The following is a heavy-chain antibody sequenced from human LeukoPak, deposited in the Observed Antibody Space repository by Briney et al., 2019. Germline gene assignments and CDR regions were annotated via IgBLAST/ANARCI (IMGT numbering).Heavy chain of an antibody. Sequence: SVKVSCKASGGTFSSYAISWVRQAPGQGLEWMGGIIPIFGTANYAQKFQGRVTITADESTSTAYMELSSLRSEDTAVYYCARGLYQLLPVGAFDIWGQGTMVTVSS. V-gene: IGHV1-69*13. CDR2: IIPIFGTA. CDR3: ARGLYQLLPVGAFDI. J-gene: IGHJ3*02. D-gene: IGHD2-2*01. CDR1: GGTFSSYA.